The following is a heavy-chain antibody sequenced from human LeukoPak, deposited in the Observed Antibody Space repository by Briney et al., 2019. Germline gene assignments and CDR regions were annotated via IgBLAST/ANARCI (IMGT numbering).Heavy chain of an antibody. V-gene: IGHV4-39*07. CDR2: NYYSGST. CDR1: GGSISSSSYY. J-gene: IGHJ4*02. Sequence: PSETLSLTCTVSGGSISSSSYYWGWIRQPPGKGLKWIGSNYYSGSTYYNPSLKSRVTISVDTSKNQFSLKLSSVTAADTAVYYCARDGEPDFDYWGQGTLVTVSS. CDR3: ARDGEPDFDY.